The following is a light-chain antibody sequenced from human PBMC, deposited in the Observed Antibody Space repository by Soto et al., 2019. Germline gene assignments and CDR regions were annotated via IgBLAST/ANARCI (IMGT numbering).Light chain of an antibody. V-gene: IGKV1-5*01. CDR2: DAS. CDR1: QSISSW. CDR3: QQYSNWPQT. Sequence: DIQMTQSPSTLSASVGDRVSITCRASQSISSWLAWYQQKPGKAPKLLIYDASSLESGVPSRFSGSGSGTEFTLTISSLQPDDFAVYYCQQYSNWPQTFGQGTRLEIK. J-gene: IGKJ5*01.